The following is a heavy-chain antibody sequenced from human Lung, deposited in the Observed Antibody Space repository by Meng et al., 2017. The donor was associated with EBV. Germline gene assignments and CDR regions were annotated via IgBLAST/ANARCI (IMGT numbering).Heavy chain of an antibody. Sequence: SGSKLKKPGASVKVSCKASGYTFSTYTINWVRQAHGRGLEWMGWISTNTGTPTYTQGFTGRFVFSLDTSVSTAYLQISSLKAEDTAVYYCARGGNFDPWGQGTLVTVSS. V-gene: IGHV7-4-1*02. CDR3: ARGGNFDP. J-gene: IGHJ5*02. D-gene: IGHD2/OR15-2a*01. CDR1: GYTFSTYT. CDR2: ISTNTGTP.